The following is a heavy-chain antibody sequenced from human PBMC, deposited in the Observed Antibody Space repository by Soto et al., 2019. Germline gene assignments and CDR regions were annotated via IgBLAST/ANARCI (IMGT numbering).Heavy chain of an antibody. Sequence: SETLCLTCTVSGGSISSYYWSWIRQPPGKGLEWIGYIYYSGSTNYNPSLKSRVTISVDTSKNQFSLKLSSVTAADTAVYYCARHSDSSSWYFDYWGQGTLVTVSS. J-gene: IGHJ4*02. CDR2: IYYSGST. CDR3: ARHSDSSSWYFDY. D-gene: IGHD6-13*01. V-gene: IGHV4-59*08. CDR1: GGSISSYY.